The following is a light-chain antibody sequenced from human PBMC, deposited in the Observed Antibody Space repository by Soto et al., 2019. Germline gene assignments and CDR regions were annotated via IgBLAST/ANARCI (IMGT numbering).Light chain of an antibody. V-gene: IGKV1-39*01. CDR2: GAS. J-gene: IGKJ1*01. Sequence: DIQMTQSPSSLSASVGDRVTITCRASQSIINYVNWYLQKPGKAPKLLIYGASSLQSGVPSRFSGSGSGTDFTLTISSLQPEDFATFFCQQSYSAPWTFGLGTRVEIQ. CDR1: QSIINY. CDR3: QQSYSAPWT.